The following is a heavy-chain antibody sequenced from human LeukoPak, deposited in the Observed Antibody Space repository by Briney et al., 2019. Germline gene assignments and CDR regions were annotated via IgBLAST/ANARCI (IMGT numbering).Heavy chain of an antibody. J-gene: IGHJ5*02. CDR1: GFSLSTSGMC. CDR2: IDWDDDK. Sequence: SGPALVKPTQTLTLTCTFSGFSLSTSGMCVSWIRQPPGKALEWLARIDWDDDKYYSASLKTRLTISKDTSKNQAVLTMTNMDPVDTATYYCARSYGSGSYWFDPWGQGTLVTVSS. CDR3: ARSYGSGSYWFDP. V-gene: IGHV2-70*11. D-gene: IGHD3-10*01.